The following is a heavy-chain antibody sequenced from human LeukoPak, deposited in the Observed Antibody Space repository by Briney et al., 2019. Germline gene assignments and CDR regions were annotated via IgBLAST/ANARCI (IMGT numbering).Heavy chain of an antibody. V-gene: IGHV3-30*02. D-gene: IGHD4-17*01. CDR1: GFIFSSYG. CDR3: ARDWQTVDGNYYYMDV. J-gene: IGHJ6*03. Sequence: PGGSLRLSCAASGFIFSSYGMHWVRQAPGKGLEWVAFIRYDGIKKYYADSVKGRFTISRDNSKNTLYLQMNSLRAEDTGVYYCARDWQTVDGNYYYMDVWSKGTTVTISS. CDR2: IRYDGIKK.